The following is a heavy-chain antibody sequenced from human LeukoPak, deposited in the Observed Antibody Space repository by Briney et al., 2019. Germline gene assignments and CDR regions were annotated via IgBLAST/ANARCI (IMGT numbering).Heavy chain of an antibody. CDR2: INRDGSEK. V-gene: IGHV3-7*03. D-gene: IGHD5-18*01. J-gene: IGHJ4*02. CDR3: VRGANTYAY. Sequence: QPGGSLRLSCAASGFIFRNYWMTWVRQAPAKGLDGVATINRDGSEKYYVDSVKGRSTISRDNAKNSMFLQMNRLRAEDTAVYYCVRGANTYAYWGQGTLVTVSS. CDR1: GFIFRNYW.